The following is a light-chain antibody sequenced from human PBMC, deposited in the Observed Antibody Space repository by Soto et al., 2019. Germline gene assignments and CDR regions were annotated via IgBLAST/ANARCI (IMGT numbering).Light chain of an antibody. CDR3: QQYDTYSWT. Sequence: EIVMTQSPATLSVSPGESATLSCRASQSVSSDLAWYQQKPGQAPRLLIYYTSTRATGFPARFSGGGSGTEFTLTISSLQSEDSATYYCQQYDTYSWTFGQGTKVDIK. V-gene: IGKV3-15*01. J-gene: IGKJ1*01. CDR2: YTS. CDR1: QSVSSD.